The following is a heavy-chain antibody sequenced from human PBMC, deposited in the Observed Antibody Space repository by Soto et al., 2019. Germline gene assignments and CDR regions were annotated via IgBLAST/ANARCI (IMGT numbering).Heavy chain of an antibody. CDR3: AREDYGDYTGIRSCDI. D-gene: IGHD4-17*01. V-gene: IGHV4-4*02. Sequence: QVQLQESGPGLVKPSGTLSLTCAVSSGSISSSNWCSWVRQPPGKGLEWIGAIYHSGSTNYHPSLKRRVTISVDKSKNQFALKLSSVTAADTAVYYGAREDYGDYTGIRSCDICGQGTMVTVSS. J-gene: IGHJ3*02. CDR2: IYHSGST. CDR1: SGSISSSNW.